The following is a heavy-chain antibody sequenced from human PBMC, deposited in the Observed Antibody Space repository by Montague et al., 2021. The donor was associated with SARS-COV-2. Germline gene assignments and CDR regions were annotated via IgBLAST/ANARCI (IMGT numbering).Heavy chain of an antibody. CDR1: GFTFDDYA. D-gene: IGHD3-10*01. J-gene: IGHJ6*02. V-gene: IGHV3-9*01. Sequence: SLRLSCAASGFTFDDYAVHWVRQAPGKGLEWASSISWSSANIGYADSVKGRFTISRDNAKNSLYLQMNNLRAEGTALYYCAKEGGYGSGGYRIRVYGMDVWGQGTTVTVSS. CDR3: AKEGGYGSGGYRIRVYGMDV. CDR2: ISWSSANI.